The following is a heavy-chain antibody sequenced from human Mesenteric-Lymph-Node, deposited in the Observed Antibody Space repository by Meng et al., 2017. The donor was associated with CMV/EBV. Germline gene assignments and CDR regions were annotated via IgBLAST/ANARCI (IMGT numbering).Heavy chain of an antibody. Sequence: TCTVFGGSVIRDSDYWGWIRQPPGKGLEWIGNIYDGGTTHYNPSLRSRVTISVDTSKNQFSLSLSSVTAADTAVYYCARPLGGYSFATWGQGTLVTVSS. D-gene: IGHD5-18*01. J-gene: IGHJ5*02. CDR2: IYDGGTT. CDR1: GGSVIRDSDY. CDR3: ARPLGGYSFAT. V-gene: IGHV4-39*01.